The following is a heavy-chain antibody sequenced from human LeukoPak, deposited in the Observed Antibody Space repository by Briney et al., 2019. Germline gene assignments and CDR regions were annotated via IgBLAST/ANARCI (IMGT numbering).Heavy chain of an antibody. V-gene: IGHV3-30*04. CDR3: AREGDGYNNFDY. CDR2: ISYGGSNK. CDR1: GFTFSSYA. Sequence: GGSLRLSCAASGFTFSSYAMHWVRQAPGKGLEWVAVISYGGSNKYYADSVKGRFTISRDNSKNTLYLQMNSLRAEDTAVYYCAREGDGYNNFDYWGQGTLVTVSS. J-gene: IGHJ4*02. D-gene: IGHD5-24*01.